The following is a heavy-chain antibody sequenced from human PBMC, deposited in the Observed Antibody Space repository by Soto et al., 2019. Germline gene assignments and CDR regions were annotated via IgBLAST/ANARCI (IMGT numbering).Heavy chain of an antibody. J-gene: IGHJ4*02. V-gene: IGHV4-34*01. CDR1: GGSFSGYY. CDR2: INHSGST. D-gene: IGHD1-26*01. CDR3: ASRKSPRWVDY. Sequence: SETLSLTCAVYGGSFSGYYWSWIRQPPGKGLEWIGEINHSGSTNYNPSLKSRVTISVDTSKNQFSLKLSSVTAADTAVYYCASRKSPRWVDYRGQRTLVTVSS.